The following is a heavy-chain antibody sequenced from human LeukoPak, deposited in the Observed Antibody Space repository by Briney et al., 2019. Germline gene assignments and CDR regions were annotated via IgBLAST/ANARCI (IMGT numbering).Heavy chain of an antibody. CDR3: ARVSAWVD. D-gene: IGHD7-27*01. V-gene: IGHV4-34*01. CDR1: GGSFRGYY. Sequence: PSETLSLTCAVYGGSFRGYYWSWIRQPPGKGLEWIGEINHSGSTNYNPSLKSRVTISVDTSKNQFSLKLSSVTAADTAVYYCARVSAWVDWGQGTLVTVSS. CDR2: INHSGST. J-gene: IGHJ4*02.